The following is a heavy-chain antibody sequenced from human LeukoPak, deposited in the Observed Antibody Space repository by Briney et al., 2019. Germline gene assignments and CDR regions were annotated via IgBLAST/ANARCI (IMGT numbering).Heavy chain of an antibody. CDR2: ISYDGSNK. CDR3: ARDRWQLVHLFDY. V-gene: IGHV3-30*04. D-gene: IGHD6-13*01. CDR1: GFTFSSYA. J-gene: IGHJ4*02. Sequence: GGSLRLSCAASGFTFSSYAMHWVRQAPGKGLEWVAFISYDGSNKYYADSVKGRFTISRDNSKNTLYLQMDSLRAEDKAVYYCARDRWQLVHLFDYWGQGTLVTVSS.